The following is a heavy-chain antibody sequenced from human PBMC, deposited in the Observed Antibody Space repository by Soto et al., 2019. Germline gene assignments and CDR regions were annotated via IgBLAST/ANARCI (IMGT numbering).Heavy chain of an antibody. Sequence: EVQLVESGGGLVQPGRSLRLSCAASGFTFDDYAMHWVRQAPGKGLEWVSGISWNSGSIGYADSVKGRFTISRDNAKNSLYLQMNSLRAEDTALYYCAKDNPYDLWSGLGYMDVWGKGTTVTVSS. V-gene: IGHV3-9*01. D-gene: IGHD3-3*01. CDR3: AKDNPYDLWSGLGYMDV. CDR1: GFTFDDYA. CDR2: ISWNSGSI. J-gene: IGHJ6*03.